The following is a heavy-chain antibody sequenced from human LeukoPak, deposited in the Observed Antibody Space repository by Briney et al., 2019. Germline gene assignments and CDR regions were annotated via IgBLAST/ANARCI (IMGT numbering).Heavy chain of an antibody. CDR1: GFTFSAYG. Sequence: PGGSLRLSCAASGFTFSAYGMHWVRQAPGKGLEWVAVISYDGNTIYYADSVKGRFTISRDNSKDTLYLQMNSLRAEDTAVYYCAKRVDYGSSWYYFDYWGQGTLVTVSS. J-gene: IGHJ4*02. D-gene: IGHD6-13*01. CDR2: ISYDGNTI. V-gene: IGHV3-30*18. CDR3: AKRVDYGSSWYYFDY.